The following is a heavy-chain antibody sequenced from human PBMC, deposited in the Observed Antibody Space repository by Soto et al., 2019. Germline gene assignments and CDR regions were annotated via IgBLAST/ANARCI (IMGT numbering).Heavy chain of an antibody. Sequence: QVQLVQSGAEVKKPGASVKVSCKASGYTFTSYDINWVRQATGQGLEWMGWMNPNSGNTGYAQKFQGRVTMTRNTSISTAYMELSSLRAEDTAVYYCARRRPPYYYDSSGYYVDYWGQGTLVTVSS. CDR3: ARRRPPYYYDSSGYYVDY. CDR1: GYTFTSYD. CDR2: MNPNSGNT. V-gene: IGHV1-8*01. D-gene: IGHD3-22*01. J-gene: IGHJ4*02.